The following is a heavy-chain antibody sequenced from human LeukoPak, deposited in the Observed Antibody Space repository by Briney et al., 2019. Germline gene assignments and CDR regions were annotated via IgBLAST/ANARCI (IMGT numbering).Heavy chain of an antibody. CDR1: GFTFSSYA. V-gene: IGHV3-23*01. Sequence: PGGSLRLSCAASGFTFSSYAMTWVRQAPGKGLEWVSVINGGGGSTFYADSVKGRFTISRDNSKNTLYLQMNSLRAEDTAVYYCAKEGGKSSSSCYYFDHWGQGSLVTVSS. D-gene: IGHD2-2*01. J-gene: IGHJ4*02. CDR2: INGGGGST. CDR3: AKEGGKSSSSCYYFDH.